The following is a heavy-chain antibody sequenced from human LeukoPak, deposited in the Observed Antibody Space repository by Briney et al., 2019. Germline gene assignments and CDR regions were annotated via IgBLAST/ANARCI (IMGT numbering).Heavy chain of an antibody. CDR2: INPNSGGT. CDR1: GYTFTGYY. D-gene: IGHD2-15*01. J-gene: IGHJ5*02. Sequence: ASVKVSCKASGYTFTGYYMHWVRQAPGQGLEWMGWINPNSGGTNYAQKLQGRVTMTRDTSISTAYMELSRLRSDDTAVYYCARGRYCSGGSCYSGWFDPWGQGTLVTVSS. CDR3: ARGRYCSGGSCYSGWFDP. V-gene: IGHV1-2*02.